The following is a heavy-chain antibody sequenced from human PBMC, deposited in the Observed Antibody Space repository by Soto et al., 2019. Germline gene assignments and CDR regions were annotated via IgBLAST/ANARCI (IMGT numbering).Heavy chain of an antibody. J-gene: IGHJ4*02. CDR1: GYTFTSYG. CDR3: ARRRTPSGSYYPFDY. Sequence: QVQLVQSGAEVKKPGASVKVSCKASGYTFTSYGISWVRQAPGQGLEWMGWISAYNGNTNYAQTLQGRVTMTTDTATSTAYMELRSLRSDDTAVYYCARRRTPSGSYYPFDYWGQGTLVTVSS. D-gene: IGHD1-26*01. CDR2: ISAYNGNT. V-gene: IGHV1-18*01.